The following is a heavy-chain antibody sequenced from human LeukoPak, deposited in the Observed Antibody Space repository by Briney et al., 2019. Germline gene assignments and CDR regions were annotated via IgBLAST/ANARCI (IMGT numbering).Heavy chain of an antibody. CDR2: ISSSTRRI. D-gene: IGHD3-22*01. V-gene: IGHV3-48*02. CDR1: GFNFSSYS. J-gene: IGHJ4*02. Sequence: GSLILSCAASGFNFSSYSLNWVRQAPGKGLEWVSYISSSTRRIYYADSVEGRFTISRDSAKNSLYLQMDSLRDEDTAMYYCAREGGQYYDSSGYFDYWGQGTLVTVSS. CDR3: AREGGQYYDSSGYFDY.